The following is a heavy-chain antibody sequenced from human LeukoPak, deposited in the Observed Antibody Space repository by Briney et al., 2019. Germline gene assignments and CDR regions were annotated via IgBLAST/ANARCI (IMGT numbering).Heavy chain of an antibody. CDR1: GYTLTELS. CDR3: AREADGDCAFDI. V-gene: IGHV1-24*01. J-gene: IGHJ3*02. D-gene: IGHD3-10*01. Sequence: ASVKVSCKVSGYTLTELSMHWVRQAPGKGLEWMGGFDPEDGETIYAQKFQGRVTMTEDTSTDTAYMELSSLRSDDTAVYYCAREADGDCAFDIWGQGTMVTVSS. CDR2: FDPEDGET.